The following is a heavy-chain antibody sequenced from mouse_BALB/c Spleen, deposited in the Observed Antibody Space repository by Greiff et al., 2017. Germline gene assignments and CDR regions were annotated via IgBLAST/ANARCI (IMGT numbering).Heavy chain of an antibody. CDR1: GYTFTDYY. CDR3: ARVRGYDYVMDY. CDR2: IYPGSGNT. D-gene: IGHD2-2*01. J-gene: IGHJ4*01. V-gene: IGHV1-77*01. Sequence: VQLQQSGAELARPGASVKLSCKASGYTFTDYYINWVKQRTGQGLEWIGEIYPGSGNTYYNEKFKGKATLTADKSSSTAYMQLSSLTSEDSAVYFCARVRGYDYVMDYWGQGTSVTVSS.